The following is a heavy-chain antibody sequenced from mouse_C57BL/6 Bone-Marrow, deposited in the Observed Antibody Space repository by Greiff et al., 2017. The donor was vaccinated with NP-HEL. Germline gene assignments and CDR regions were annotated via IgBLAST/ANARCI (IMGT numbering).Heavy chain of an antibody. CDR1: GFSLTSYG. Sequence: QVQLQQSGPGLVQPSQSLSITCTVSGFSLTSYGVHWVRQSPGKGLEWLGVIWRGGSTDYNAAFMSRLSITKDNSKSQVFFKMNSLQADDTAIYYCAKNCRYGSSYYYAMDYWGQGTSVTVSS. CDR3: AKNCRYGSSYYYAMDY. CDR2: IWRGGST. J-gene: IGHJ4*01. D-gene: IGHD1-1*01. V-gene: IGHV2-5*01.